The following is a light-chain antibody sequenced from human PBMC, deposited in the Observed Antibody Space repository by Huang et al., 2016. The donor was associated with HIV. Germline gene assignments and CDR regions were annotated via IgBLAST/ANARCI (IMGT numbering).Light chain of an antibody. V-gene: IGKV3-20*01. J-gene: IGKJ1*01. Sequence: EIVLTQSPGTLSLSPWERATLSCRAGQSVSSSDLAWYQQKPGQAPRLLIYGASSRATGIPDRFSGSGSGTDFTLTISRLEPEDFAVYYCQQYGSSPWTFGQGTKVEIK. CDR1: QSVSSSD. CDR3: QQYGSSPWT. CDR2: GAS.